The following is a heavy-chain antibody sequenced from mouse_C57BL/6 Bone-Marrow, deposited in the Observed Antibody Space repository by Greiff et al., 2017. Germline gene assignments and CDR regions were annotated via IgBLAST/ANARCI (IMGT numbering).Heavy chain of an antibody. V-gene: IGHV3-8*01. D-gene: IGHD2-10*01. CDR3: ARSYYGNPYAMDY. CDR1: GYSITSAY. Sequence: EVKLMESGPGLAKPSQTLSLTCSVTGYSITSAYWNWIRKFPGNKLEYMGYISYSGSTYYNPSLKSRISITRDTSKNQYYLQLNSVTTEDTATYYCARSYYGNPYAMDYWGQGTSVTVSS. J-gene: IGHJ4*01. CDR2: ISYSGST.